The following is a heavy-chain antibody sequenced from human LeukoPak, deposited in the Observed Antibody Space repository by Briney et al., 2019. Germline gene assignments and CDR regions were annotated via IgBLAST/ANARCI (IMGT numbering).Heavy chain of an antibody. D-gene: IGHD3-22*01. CDR3: ARVLPHYYDSSGYFQYYFDY. Sequence: KPSETLSLTCTVSGGSISSYYWSWIRQPAGKGLECIGRIYTSGSTNYNPSLKSRVTTSVDTPRNQFSLQLSSVTASDTSVYYCARVLPHYYDSSGYFQYYFDYWGQGTLVTVSS. CDR1: GGSISSYY. CDR2: IYTSGST. V-gene: IGHV4-4*07. J-gene: IGHJ4*02.